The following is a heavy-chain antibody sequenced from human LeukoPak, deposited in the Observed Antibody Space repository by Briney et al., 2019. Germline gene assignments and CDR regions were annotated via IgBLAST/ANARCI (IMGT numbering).Heavy chain of an antibody. CDR1: GYTLTELS. V-gene: IGHV1-24*01. J-gene: IGHJ4*02. CDR3: ATGGPGSPSLDY. CDR2: FDPEDGET. Sequence: ASVKVSCKVSGYTLTELSMHWVRQAPGKGLEWMGGFDPEDGETIYAQKFQGRVTMTEDTSTDTAYMELSSLRSEDTAVYYCATGGPGSPSLDYWGQGTLVTVSS. D-gene: IGHD3-10*01.